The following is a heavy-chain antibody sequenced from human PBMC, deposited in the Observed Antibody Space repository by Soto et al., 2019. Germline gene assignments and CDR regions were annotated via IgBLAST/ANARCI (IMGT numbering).Heavy chain of an antibody. CDR1: GGTFSSYA. V-gene: IGHV1-69*01. J-gene: IGHJ6*02. Sequence: QVQLVQSGAEVKKPGSSVKVSCKASGGTFSSYAISWVRQTPGQGLDGMGGFIPMFNRPHSARKFQGRVTITADESTSTAYMDLSSLRSEDTAVYYCARGQFHHVSNYYYALDVWGQGTTVTVSS. CDR3: ARGQFHHVSNYYYALDV. CDR2: FIPMFNRP.